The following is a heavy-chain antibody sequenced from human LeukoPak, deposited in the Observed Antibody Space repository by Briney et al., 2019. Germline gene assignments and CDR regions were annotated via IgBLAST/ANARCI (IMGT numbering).Heavy chain of an antibody. CDR1: GYTFTNYG. J-gene: IGHJ3*02. V-gene: IGHV1-18*01. Sequence: ASVKVSCKASGYTFTNYGISWVRQAPGQGLEWVGWISAYSGNTNYAQKLQGRVTMTTDTSTNTAYMELRSLRSEDTAVYYCARDRLGIGPNDAFDIWGQGTMVTVSS. CDR3: ARDRLGIGPNDAFDI. CDR2: ISAYSGNT. D-gene: IGHD7-27*01.